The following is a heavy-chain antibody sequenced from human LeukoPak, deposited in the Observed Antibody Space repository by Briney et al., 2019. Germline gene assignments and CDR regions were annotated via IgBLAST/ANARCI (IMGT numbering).Heavy chain of an antibody. CDR2: IYYSGST. CDR3: ARSGRKWLRFLFGMDV. D-gene: IGHD5-12*01. V-gene: IGHV4-59*06. CDR1: GGSISSYY. Sequence: SETLSLTCTVSGGSISSYYWSWIRQHPGKGLEWIGYIYYSGSTYYNPSLKSRVTISVDTSKNQFSLKLSSVTAADTAVYYCARSGRKWLRFLFGMDVWGQGTTVTVSS. J-gene: IGHJ6*02.